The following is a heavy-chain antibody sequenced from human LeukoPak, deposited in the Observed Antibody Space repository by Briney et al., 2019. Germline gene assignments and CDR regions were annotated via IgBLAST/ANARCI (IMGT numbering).Heavy chain of an antibody. Sequence: SGGSLRLSCAASGFTFDDYAMHWVRQAPGKGLEWVSGISWNSGSIGYADSEKGRFTISRDNAKNSLYLQMNSLRAEDTALYYCAKSPDYYDSSGQPQFDYWGQGTLVTVSS. D-gene: IGHD3-22*01. CDR1: GFTFDDYA. V-gene: IGHV3-9*01. CDR3: AKSPDYYDSSGQPQFDY. CDR2: ISWNSGSI. J-gene: IGHJ4*02.